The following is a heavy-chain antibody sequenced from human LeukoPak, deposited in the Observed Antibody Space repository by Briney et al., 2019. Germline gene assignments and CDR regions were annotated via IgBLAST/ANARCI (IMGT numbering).Heavy chain of an antibody. Sequence: SETLSLTCAVYGGSFSGYYWSWIRQPPGKGLEWIGEINHSGSTNYNPSLKSRVTISVDTSKNQFSLHLDSVTPEDTAVYFCARYTSAWYLDYWGQGTLVTVSS. J-gene: IGHJ4*02. D-gene: IGHD6-19*01. V-gene: IGHV4-34*01. CDR1: GGSFSGYY. CDR2: INHSGST. CDR3: ARYTSAWYLDY.